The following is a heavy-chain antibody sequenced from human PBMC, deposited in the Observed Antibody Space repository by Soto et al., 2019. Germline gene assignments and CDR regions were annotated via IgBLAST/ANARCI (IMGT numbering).Heavy chain of an antibody. CDR2: IYVTEAV. V-gene: IGHV4-31*03. Sequence: SETLSLTCSVSGAALNSGNYYWSWIRQVPGKGLEWTGHIYVTEAVDYNPSLRDRITISQDTSERQFSLNLRLVTAADTAVYYCARLRIATNNYKWFDPWGQGTLVTVSS. J-gene: IGHJ5*02. D-gene: IGHD2-21*01. CDR1: GAALNSGNYY. CDR3: ARLRIATNNYKWFDP.